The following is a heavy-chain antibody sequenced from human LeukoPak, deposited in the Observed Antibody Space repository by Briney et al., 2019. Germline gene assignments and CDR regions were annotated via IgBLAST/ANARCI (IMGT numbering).Heavy chain of an antibody. CDR3: GRTMAARAGSPFNF. CDR1: GGSFSSRIYF. Sequence: PSETLSLTCAVSGGSFSSRIYFWGWLRQPPGKGLEWIASIFYGGSTYYNPSLQSRVSISVDTSKNQFSLTLTSVTAADTSVYYCGRTMAARAGSPFNFWGQGTMVTVSS. CDR2: IFYGGST. D-gene: IGHD4/OR15-4a*01. V-gene: IGHV4-39*01. J-gene: IGHJ3*01.